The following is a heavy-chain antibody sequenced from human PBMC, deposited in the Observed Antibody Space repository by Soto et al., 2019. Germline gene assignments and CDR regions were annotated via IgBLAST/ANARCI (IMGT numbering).Heavy chain of an antibody. V-gene: IGHV4-30-2*01. D-gene: IGHD3-3*01. Sequence: SETLSLTCAVSGGSISSGGYSWSWIRQPPGKGLEWIGYIYHRGSTYYNPSLKSRVTISVDRSKNQFSLKLSSVTAADTAVYYCARGGYYDFWSGYPPLQYNWFDPWGPGTLVTV. CDR1: GGSISSGGYS. J-gene: IGHJ5*02. CDR2: IYHRGST. CDR3: ARGGYYDFWSGYPPLQYNWFDP.